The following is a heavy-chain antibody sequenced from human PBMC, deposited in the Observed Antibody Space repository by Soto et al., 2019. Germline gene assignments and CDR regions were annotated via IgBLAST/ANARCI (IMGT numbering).Heavy chain of an antibody. D-gene: IGHD3-9*01. Sequence: QVQLQESGPGLVKPSETLSLTCTVSGGSISSYYWSWIRQPPGKGLEWIGYIYYSGSTNYNPSLKSRVTTSVDTSKNQFSLTLSSVTAADTAVYYCARHYDILTGYYIPYYCDYWGQGTLVTVSS. V-gene: IGHV4-59*08. J-gene: IGHJ4*02. CDR3: ARHYDILTGYYIPYYCDY. CDR2: IYYSGST. CDR1: GGSISSYY.